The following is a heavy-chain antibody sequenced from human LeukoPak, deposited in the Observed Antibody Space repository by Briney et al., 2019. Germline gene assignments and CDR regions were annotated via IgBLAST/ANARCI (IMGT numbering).Heavy chain of an antibody. CDR1: GFTFRGYG. D-gene: IGHD6-13*01. Sequence: GGSLRLSCAASGFTFRGYGMSWVRQAPGKGLEWVSAIRGSGVTTYYADSVKGRFTISRDNSKNTLYLQMNSLRAEDTAVYYCARDERYSSSWYAYFYYYYYMDVWGKGTTVTVSS. CDR3: ARDERYSSSWYAYFYYYYYMDV. CDR2: IRGSGVTT. J-gene: IGHJ6*03. V-gene: IGHV3-23*01.